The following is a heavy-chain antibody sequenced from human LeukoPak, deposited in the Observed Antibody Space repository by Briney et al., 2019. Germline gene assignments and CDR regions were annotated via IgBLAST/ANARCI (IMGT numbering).Heavy chain of an antibody. J-gene: IGHJ3*02. CDR3: ARLYYFGSGGHAFDI. Sequence: GESLKISCKGSGYSFNSYWITGVRQMPRKGLEWMGRIDPSDSYSNFSPSFQGHVTISVDKSISTAYLQWSSLKASDTAMYYCARLYYFGSGGHAFDIWGQGTMVTVSS. CDR1: GYSFNSYW. D-gene: IGHD3-10*01. CDR2: IDPSDSYS. V-gene: IGHV5-10-1*01.